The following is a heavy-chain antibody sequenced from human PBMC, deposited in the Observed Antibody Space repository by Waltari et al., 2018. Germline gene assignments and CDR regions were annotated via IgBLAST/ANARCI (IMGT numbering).Heavy chain of an antibody. CDR2: INPSLGTA. V-gene: IGHV1-69*01. CDR3: ASAAYCGGDCENHDAFDI. D-gene: IGHD2-21*01. J-gene: IGHJ3*02. CDR1: GGTFSSYA. Sequence: QVQLVQSGAEVKKPGSSVKVSCKASGGTFSSYAISWVRQAPGQGLEWMGWINPSLGTATYAKKFKGRGRITADESTSTAYMGLSSLRSEDTAVYYCASAAYCGGDCENHDAFDIWGQGTMVTVSS.